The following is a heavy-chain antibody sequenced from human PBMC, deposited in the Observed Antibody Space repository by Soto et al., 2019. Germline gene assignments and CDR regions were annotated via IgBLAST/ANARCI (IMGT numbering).Heavy chain of an antibody. D-gene: IGHD6-6*01. CDR2: ISYDGSNK. CDR3: ARDLGIAARPWGGDY. J-gene: IGHJ4*02. V-gene: IGHV3-30-3*01. Sequence: QVQLVESGGGVVQPGRSLRLSCAASGFTFSSYAMHWVRQAPGKGLEWVAVISYDGSNKYYADSVKGRFTISRDNSKNTLYLQMNRLRAEDTAVYYCARDLGIAARPWGGDYWGQGTVVTVSS. CDR1: GFTFSSYA.